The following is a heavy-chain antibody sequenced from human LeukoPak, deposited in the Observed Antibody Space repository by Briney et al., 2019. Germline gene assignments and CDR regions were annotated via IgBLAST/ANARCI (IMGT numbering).Heavy chain of an antibody. V-gene: IGHV3-7*01. CDR3: AREAYSSSSGGTDY. Sequence: PGGSLRLSCAASGFTFSSYWMSWVRQAPGKGLEWVANIKQDGSEKYYGDSVKGRFTISRDNAKNSLYLQMNSLRAEDTAVYYCAREAYSSSSGGTDYWGQGTLVTVSS. CDR2: IKQDGSEK. CDR1: GFTFSSYW. J-gene: IGHJ4*02. D-gene: IGHD6-6*01.